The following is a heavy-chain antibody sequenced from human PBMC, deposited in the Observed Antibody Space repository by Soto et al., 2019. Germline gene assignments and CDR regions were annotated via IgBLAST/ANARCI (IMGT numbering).Heavy chain of an antibody. V-gene: IGHV3-7*03. CDR2: IKQDGSER. CDR3: ARERTHYYDTSGYYFLVGYYFDY. D-gene: IGHD3-22*01. Sequence: GGSLRLSCAASGFFFSSYWMTWVRQAPGKGLEWVANIKQDGSERYYVDSMKGRFTISRDNAKNSLYLQMNSLRAEDTAVYYCARERTHYYDTSGYYFLVGYYFDYWGQGTLVTVSS. CDR1: GFFFSSYW. J-gene: IGHJ4*02.